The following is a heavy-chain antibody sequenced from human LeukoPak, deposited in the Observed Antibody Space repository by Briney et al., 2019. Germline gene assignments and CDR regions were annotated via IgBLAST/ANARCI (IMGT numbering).Heavy chain of an antibody. CDR2: INHSGST. Sequence: SETLSLTCTVSGGSISSYYWSWIRQPPGKGLEWIGEINHSGSTNYNPSLKSRVTISVDTSKNQFSLKLSSVTAADTAVYYCARAGYYTYYYYGMDVWGQGTTVTVSS. V-gene: IGHV4-34*01. J-gene: IGHJ6*02. CDR3: ARAGYYTYYYYGMDV. CDR1: GGSISSYY. D-gene: IGHD3-3*01.